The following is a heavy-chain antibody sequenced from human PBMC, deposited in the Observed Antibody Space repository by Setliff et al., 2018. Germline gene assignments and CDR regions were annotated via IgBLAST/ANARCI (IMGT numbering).Heavy chain of an antibody. Sequence: SETLSLTCTVSGASISSSRDYWGWIRQPPGKGLEWIGSIYYSGSTYYNPSLKSRVTLSVDTSKNQFSLQLTSVTAADTAIYYCVRGLNSESWTFRYWSQGILVTVSS. CDR2: IYYSGST. CDR1: GASISSSRDY. CDR3: VRGLNSESWTFRY. J-gene: IGHJ4*02. D-gene: IGHD1-26*01. V-gene: IGHV4-39*07.